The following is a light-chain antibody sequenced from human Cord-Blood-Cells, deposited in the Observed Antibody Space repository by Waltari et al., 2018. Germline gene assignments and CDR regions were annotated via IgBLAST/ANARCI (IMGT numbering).Light chain of an antibody. CDR3: MQALQTPFT. V-gene: IGKV2-28*01. Sequence: DIVMTQSPLSLPVPPGEPSSISCRSSQSLLHSNGYNFLDWYLQKQGQSPQLLIYLGSPRASAVPDRFSGSGSGTDFTLKISRVEAEDVGVYYCMQALQTPFTFGPGTKVDIK. CDR1: QSLLHSNGYNF. CDR2: LGS. J-gene: IGKJ3*01.